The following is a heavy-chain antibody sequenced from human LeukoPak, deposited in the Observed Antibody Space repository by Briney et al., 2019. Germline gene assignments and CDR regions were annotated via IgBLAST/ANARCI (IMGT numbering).Heavy chain of an antibody. V-gene: IGHV3-30*02. Sequence: GGSLRLSCAASGFTFSSYGMHWVRQAPGKGLEWVAFIRYDGSNKYYADSVKGRFTIPRDNSKNTLYLQMNSLRAEDTAVYYCARVLWFGESTFDYWGQGTLVTVSS. J-gene: IGHJ4*02. CDR1: GFTFSSYG. CDR2: IRYDGSNK. CDR3: ARVLWFGESTFDY. D-gene: IGHD3-10*01.